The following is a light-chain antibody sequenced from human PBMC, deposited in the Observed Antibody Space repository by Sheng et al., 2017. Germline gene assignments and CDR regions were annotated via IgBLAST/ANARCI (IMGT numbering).Light chain of an antibody. CDR1: SSDIGGYSY. V-gene: IGLV2-14*03. CDR2: DVS. Sequence: QTASVSGSPGQSITISCTGTSSDIGGYSYVSWYQQHPDKGPKLVLYDVSKRPSGVSDRLSGSKSGNTASLTISGLQPEDEADYYCSSYTSTNTLVVFGGGTKLTVL. J-gene: IGLJ2*01. CDR3: SSYTSTNTLVV.